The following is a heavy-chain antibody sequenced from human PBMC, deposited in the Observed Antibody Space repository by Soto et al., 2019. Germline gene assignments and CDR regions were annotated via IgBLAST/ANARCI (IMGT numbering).Heavy chain of an antibody. CDR3: ARVSVAGSYFDY. J-gene: IGHJ4*02. CDR1: GVTVGSNY. CDR2: IYSGDVT. V-gene: IGHV3-53*01. Sequence: GGSLRLSCAASGVTVGSNYMGWVRQAPGKGLDWVSVIYSGDVTYYADSVKGRFTISRDNPRNTLYLQMNSLRAEDTAVYYCARVSVAGSYFDYWGQGTLVTVSS. D-gene: IGHD6-19*01.